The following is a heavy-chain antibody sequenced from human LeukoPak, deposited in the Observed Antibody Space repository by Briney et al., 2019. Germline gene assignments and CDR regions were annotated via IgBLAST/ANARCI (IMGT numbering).Heavy chain of an antibody. CDR1: GGSISRYY. D-gene: IGHD3-22*01. J-gene: IGHJ4*02. Sequence: SETLSLTCTVSGGSISRYYWSCIRQPPGKGLEWIGYIYYSGRTNYNPSLKSRVTISVDTSKNQFSLKLSSVTAADTAVYYCARDALHYYDSSGYYLDYWGQGTLVTVSS. V-gene: IGHV4-59*01. CDR3: ARDALHYYDSSGYYLDY. CDR2: IYYSGRT.